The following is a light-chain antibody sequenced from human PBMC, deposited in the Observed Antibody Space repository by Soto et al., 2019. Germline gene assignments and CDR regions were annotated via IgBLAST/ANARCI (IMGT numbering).Light chain of an antibody. V-gene: IGKV3-20*01. Sequence: EIVLTQSPGTLSLSPGERATLSCRASQSVSSSYLAGYQQKPGQAPRLLIYGASSRATGIPDRFSGSGSGTDFTLTISRLEPEDFAVYYCQQYGSSPWYTFGQGTKLEIK. J-gene: IGKJ2*01. CDR3: QQYGSSPWYT. CDR2: GAS. CDR1: QSVSSSY.